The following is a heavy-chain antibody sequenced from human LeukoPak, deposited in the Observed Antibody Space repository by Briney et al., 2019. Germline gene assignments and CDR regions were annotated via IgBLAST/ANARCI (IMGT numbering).Heavy chain of an antibody. J-gene: IGHJ4*02. CDR2: IDWDDDK. CDR3: ARQRYSSGWYGFDN. Sequence: SGPALVKPTQTLTLTCTFSVFSLSTSGMCVTWIRQPPGKALEWLARIDWDDDKYYSTSLKTRLTISKDTSKNQVVLTMTNMDPVDTATYYCARQRYSSGWYGFDNWGQGTLVTVSS. CDR1: VFSLSTSGMC. V-gene: IGHV2-70*11. D-gene: IGHD6-19*01.